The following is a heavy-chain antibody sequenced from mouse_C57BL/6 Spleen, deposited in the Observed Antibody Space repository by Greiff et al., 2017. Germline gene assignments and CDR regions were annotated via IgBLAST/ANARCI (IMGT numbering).Heavy chain of an antibody. Sequence: QVQLQQSGAELVKPGASVKISCKASGYAFSSYWMNWVKQRPGKGLEWIGQIYPGDGDTNYNGKFKGKATLTADKSSSTAYMQLSSLTSEDSAVYFCARGGSNYGFMDYWGQGTSVTVSS. D-gene: IGHD2-5*01. CDR1: GYAFSSYW. J-gene: IGHJ4*01. V-gene: IGHV1-80*01. CDR3: ARGGSNYGFMDY. CDR2: IYPGDGDT.